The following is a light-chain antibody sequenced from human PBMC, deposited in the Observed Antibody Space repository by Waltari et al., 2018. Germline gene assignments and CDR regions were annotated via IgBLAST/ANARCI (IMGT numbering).Light chain of an antibody. Sequence: QSALTQPASVSGSPGQSITISCTGASSDVGGYNYVSWYQHHPGKAPKLMIYEVSNQPSGVSNRFSGSKSGNTASLTISGLQAEDEADYYCSSYTSSSTPYVFGTGTKVTVL. CDR2: EVS. V-gene: IGLV2-14*01. J-gene: IGLJ1*01. CDR3: SSYTSSSTPYV. CDR1: SSDVGGYNY.